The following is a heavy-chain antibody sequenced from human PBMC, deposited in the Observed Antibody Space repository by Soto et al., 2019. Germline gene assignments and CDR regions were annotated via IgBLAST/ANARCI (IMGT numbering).Heavy chain of an antibody. CDR3: AKTGCSSATCYVTN. CDR2: ISYDGSNI. D-gene: IGHD2-2*01. J-gene: IGHJ4*02. Sequence: VGSVRLSCAASGFTFSTYGMHWVRQAPGKGLEWVTVISYDGSNIYYADSVKGRFTISRDNSKNTLYLQMNNLRAEETAVYYCAKTGCSSATCYVTNWGQGTLVTVSS. V-gene: IGHV3-30*18. CDR1: GFTFSTYG.